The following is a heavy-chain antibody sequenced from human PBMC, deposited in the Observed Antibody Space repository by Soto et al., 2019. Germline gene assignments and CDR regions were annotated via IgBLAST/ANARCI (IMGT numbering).Heavy chain of an antibody. CDR1: GFTFSNAW. J-gene: IGHJ6*02. CDR3: TTGLRFLEWLPLPYYYYGMDV. V-gene: IGHV3-15*07. D-gene: IGHD3-3*01. Sequence: PGGSLRLSCAASGFTFSNAWMNWVRQAPGKGLEWVGRIKSKTDGGTTDYAAPVKGRFTISRDDSKNTLYLQMNSLKTEDTAVYYCTTGLRFLEWLPLPYYYYGMDVWGQGTTVTVSS. CDR2: IKSKTDGGTT.